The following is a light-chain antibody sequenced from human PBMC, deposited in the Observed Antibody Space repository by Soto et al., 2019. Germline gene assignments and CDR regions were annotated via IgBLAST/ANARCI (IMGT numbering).Light chain of an antibody. J-gene: IGKJ1*01. V-gene: IGKV1-39*01. Sequence: DIQMTQSPSSLSASVGDRVTITCRASQSISTYLIWYQQKPGKAPKLLIYATSSLQSGVPSRFSGSGSGTDFTLTISSLQPEDFATYYCQQSFRTPLTFGQGTKVDIK. CDR2: ATS. CDR3: QQSFRTPLT. CDR1: QSISTY.